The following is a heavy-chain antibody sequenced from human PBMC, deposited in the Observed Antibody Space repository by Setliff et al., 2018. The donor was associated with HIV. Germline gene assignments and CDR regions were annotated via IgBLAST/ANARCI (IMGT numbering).Heavy chain of an antibody. J-gene: IGHJ6*03. Sequence: SETLSLTCTVSGGSISSSSYYWGWIRQPPGKGLEWIGSIYYSGSTYYNPSLKSRVTISVDPSKNQFSLKLSSVTAADSAMYYCSRDMTTVTYYYYYYYMDVGGKGTTVTVSS. CDR1: GGSISSSSYY. CDR2: IYYSGST. V-gene: IGHV4-39*07. D-gene: IGHD4-17*01. CDR3: SRDMTTVTYYYYYYYMDV.